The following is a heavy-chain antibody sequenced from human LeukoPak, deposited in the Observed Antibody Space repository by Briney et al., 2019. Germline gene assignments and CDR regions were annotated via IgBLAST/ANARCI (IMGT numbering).Heavy chain of an antibody. Sequence: GGSLRLSCAASGFTFSNYSMNWARQAPGKGLEWVSSISSRSSYIYYADSVKGRFTISRDNSKNTLYLQMNSLRAEDTAVYYCAKDAGRSSGYCFDYWGQGTLVTVSS. CDR1: GFTFSNYS. CDR2: ISSRSSYI. CDR3: AKDAGRSSGYCFDY. V-gene: IGHV3-21*01. J-gene: IGHJ4*02. D-gene: IGHD3-22*01.